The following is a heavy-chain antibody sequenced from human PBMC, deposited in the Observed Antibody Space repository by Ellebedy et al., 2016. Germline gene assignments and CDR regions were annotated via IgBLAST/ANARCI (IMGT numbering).Heavy chain of an antibody. Sequence: ASVKVSXXASGYTFSDFFLHWIRRAPGQGLEWMGWIEPRSGDTNYAKKFQGRVTMARDSSISTAYMELSSLGLDDTAVYYCARDIAPPGSWWFDSWGQGILITVSS. CDR2: IEPRSGDT. CDR1: GYTFSDFF. V-gene: IGHV1-2*02. J-gene: IGHJ5*01. D-gene: IGHD6-13*01. CDR3: ARDIAPPGSWWFDS.